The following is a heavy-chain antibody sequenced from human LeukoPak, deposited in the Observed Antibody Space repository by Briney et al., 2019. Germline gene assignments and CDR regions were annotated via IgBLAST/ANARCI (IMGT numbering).Heavy chain of an antibody. Sequence: SETLSLTCTVSSGSISSSSYYWGWIRQPPGKGLEWIGSIYYSGSTYYNPSLKSRVTISVDTSKNQFSLKLSSVTAADTAVYYCARATYYYDSSGYKTSYYWFDPWGQGTLVTVSS. CDR1: SGSISSSSYY. D-gene: IGHD3-22*01. CDR2: IYYSGST. V-gene: IGHV4-39*01. J-gene: IGHJ5*02. CDR3: ARATYYYDSSGYKTSYYWFDP.